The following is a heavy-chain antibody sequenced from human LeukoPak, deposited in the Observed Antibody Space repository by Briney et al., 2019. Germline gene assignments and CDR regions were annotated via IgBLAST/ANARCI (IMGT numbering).Heavy chain of an antibody. V-gene: IGHV3-48*03. CDR3: AGPDYDILTGYGLDV. Sequence: GGSLRLSCAASRFPFSSYELNWVRQAPGKGLEWISYISGRGGTVYYADSVKGRFTISRDNTKNSLFLQMSSLRVDDTAVYYCAGPDYDILTGYGLDVWGQGTTVTVSS. J-gene: IGHJ6*02. CDR1: RFPFSSYE. D-gene: IGHD3-9*01. CDR2: ISGRGGTV.